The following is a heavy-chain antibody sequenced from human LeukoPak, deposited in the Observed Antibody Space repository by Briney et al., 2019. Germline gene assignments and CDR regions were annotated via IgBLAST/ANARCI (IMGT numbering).Heavy chain of an antibody. CDR2: IYYSGST. J-gene: IGHJ3*02. Sequence: PSETLSLTCTVSGGSISSYYWSWIRQPPGKGLEWIGYIYYSGSTNYNPSLKSRVTISVDTSKNQFSLKLSSVTAADTAVYYCAREIGSYLCAFDIWGQGTMVTVSS. V-gene: IGHV4-59*12. CDR1: GGSISSYY. CDR3: AREIGSYLCAFDI. D-gene: IGHD1-26*01.